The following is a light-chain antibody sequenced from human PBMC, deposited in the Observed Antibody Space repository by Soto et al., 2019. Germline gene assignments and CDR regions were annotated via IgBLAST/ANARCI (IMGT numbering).Light chain of an antibody. CDR3: QQSGSSPDT. J-gene: IGKJ1*01. V-gene: IGKV3-20*01. CDR1: QSVSSSY. Sequence: EIVLTQSPGTLSLSPGERATLSCRASQSVSSSYLAWYQQKPGQAPRLLIYGASIRATGIPDRFSGSGSGTDFNLTISRLEPEDVAVYYCQQSGSSPDTFGQGNKVEIK. CDR2: GAS.